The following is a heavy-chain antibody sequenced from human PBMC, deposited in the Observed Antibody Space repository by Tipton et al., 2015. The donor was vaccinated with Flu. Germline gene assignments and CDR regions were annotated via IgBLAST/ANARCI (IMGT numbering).Heavy chain of an antibody. D-gene: IGHD2-21*01. CDR3: ARADSDGDSSYYFSDRGMDG. CDR2: INPNSGGT. J-gene: IGHJ6*02. Sequence: QLVQSGPEVKKPGASVKVSCKASGYTFTGYYMHWVRQAPGQGLEWMGRINPNSGGTNYAQKFQGWVTMTRDTSISTAYMELSRPRSDDTAVYHCARADSDGDSSYYFSDRGMDGLGQGTTVIVSS. V-gene: IGHV1-2*04. CDR1: GYTFTGYY.